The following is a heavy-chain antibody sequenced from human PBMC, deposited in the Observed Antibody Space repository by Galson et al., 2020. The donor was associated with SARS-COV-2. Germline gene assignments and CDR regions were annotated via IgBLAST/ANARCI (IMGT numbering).Heavy chain of an antibody. D-gene: IGHD5-12*01. CDR3: ARQFGGYIKYFDY. Sequence: SETLSLTCTVSGGSISSTNYYWGWIRQPPGKGLEWIGNMYYSGSTYYSPSLKSRVTISVVTSQNQFSLKLNSVTAADTAVYYCARQFGGYIKYFDYWGQGTLVTVSS. V-gene: IGHV4-39*01. CDR1: GGSISSTNYY. CDR2: MYYSGST. J-gene: IGHJ4*02.